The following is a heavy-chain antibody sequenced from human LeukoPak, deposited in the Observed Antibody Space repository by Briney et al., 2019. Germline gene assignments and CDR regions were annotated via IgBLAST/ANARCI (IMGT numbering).Heavy chain of an antibody. CDR3: AKDHSSNWFDS. CDR2: IRYDGSDK. V-gene: IGHV3-30*02. J-gene: IGHJ5*01. CDR1: GFTFSSYG. D-gene: IGHD5-18*01. Sequence: TGGSLRLSCAASGFTFSSYGMHWVRQAPGKGLEWVAFIRYDGSDKYYADSVKGRFTISRDKSKSTLYLYMNSLRVEDTAVYYCAKDHSSNWFDSWGQGILLIVSS.